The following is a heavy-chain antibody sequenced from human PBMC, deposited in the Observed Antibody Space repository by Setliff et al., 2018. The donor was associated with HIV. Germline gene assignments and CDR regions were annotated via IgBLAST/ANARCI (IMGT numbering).Heavy chain of an antibody. D-gene: IGHD1-26*01. CDR3: ARNIEWEPYAFDI. V-gene: IGHV4-38-2*02. CDR1: GYSISSGYY. CDR2: IYHSGST. Sequence: LSLTCTVSGYSISSGYYWGWIRQPPGKGLEWIGSIYHSGSTNYNPSLKSRVTISVDTSKNQFSLKLTSVTAADTAVYYCARNIEWEPYAFDIWGQGTMVTVSS. J-gene: IGHJ3*02.